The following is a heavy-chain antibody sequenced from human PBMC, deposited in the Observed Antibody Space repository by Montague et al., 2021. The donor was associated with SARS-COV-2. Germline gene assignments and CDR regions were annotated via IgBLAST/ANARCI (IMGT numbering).Heavy chain of an antibody. CDR3: ARDEARYGSPLYYFDY. V-gene: IGHV4-39*02. CDR1: GGSISSSSYY. Sequence: SETLSLTCTVSGGSISSSSYYWGLIRQPPGKGLEWIGSIYYSGSTYYNPSLKSRVTISVDTSKNQFSLKLSSVTAADTAVYYCARDEARYGSPLYYFDYWGQGTLVTVSS. J-gene: IGHJ4*02. D-gene: IGHD3-10*01. CDR2: IYYSGST.